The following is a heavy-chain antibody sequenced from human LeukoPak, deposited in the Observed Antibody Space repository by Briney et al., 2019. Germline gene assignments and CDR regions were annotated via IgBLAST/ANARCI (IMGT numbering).Heavy chain of an antibody. CDR1: GGSISSYY. Sequence: PSETLSLTCTVSGGSISSYYWSWIRQPPGKGLEWIGYIYYRGSTNYNPSLKGRVTMSVDTSKNQVSLELSSVTAADTAVYYCARKSDYAPPWYGFDIWGQGTMVTVSS. CDR2: IYYRGST. CDR3: ARKSDYAPPWYGFDI. D-gene: IGHD4-17*01. V-gene: IGHV4-59*08. J-gene: IGHJ3*02.